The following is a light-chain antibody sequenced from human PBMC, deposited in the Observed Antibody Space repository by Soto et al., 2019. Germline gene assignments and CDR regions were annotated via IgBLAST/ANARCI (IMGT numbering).Light chain of an antibody. CDR3: IQSLQSPRT. V-gene: IGKV2-28*01. CDR1: QSLLHYNGFNY. CDR2: LGS. Sequence: EIVMTQSPLSLPVTPGEPASISCRSSQSLLHYNGFNYLDWYLQKPGQSPQLLIYLGSNRASGVPDRFSGSGSGTDFALKISRVVAEDVGVYYCIQSLQSPRTFGQGTNLEIK. J-gene: IGKJ2*02.